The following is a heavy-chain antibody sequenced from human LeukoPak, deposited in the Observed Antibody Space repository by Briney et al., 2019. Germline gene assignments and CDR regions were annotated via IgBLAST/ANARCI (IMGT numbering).Heavy chain of an antibody. CDR2: INPNSGGT. Sequence: ASVKVSCKASGYTFTGYYMHWVRQAPGQGLEWMGWINPNSGGTNYAQKFQGRVTMTRDTSISTAYMELSRLRSDDTAVYYCARDNYYGSGSAFDIWGQGTMVTVSS. J-gene: IGHJ3*02. CDR1: GYTFTGYY. D-gene: IGHD3-10*01. V-gene: IGHV1-2*02. CDR3: ARDNYYGSGSAFDI.